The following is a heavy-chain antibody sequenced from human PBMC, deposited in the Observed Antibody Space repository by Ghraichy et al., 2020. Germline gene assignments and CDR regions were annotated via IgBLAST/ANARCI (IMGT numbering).Heavy chain of an antibody. CDR3: AHRIRYFGYFDY. CDR1: GFSLSTSGVG. D-gene: IGHD3-9*01. CDR2: IYWNDDK. Sequence: SGPTLVKPTQTLTLTCTFSGFSLSTSGVGVGWILQPPGKALEWLALIYWNDDKRYSPSLKIRLNITKDTSKNQVVLTMTNMDPVDTATYYCAHRIRYFGYFDYWGQGTLVTVSS. V-gene: IGHV2-5*01. J-gene: IGHJ4*02.